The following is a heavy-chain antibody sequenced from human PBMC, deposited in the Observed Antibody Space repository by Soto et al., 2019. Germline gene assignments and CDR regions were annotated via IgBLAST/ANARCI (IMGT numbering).Heavy chain of an antibody. CDR2: ISSSSSYI. V-gene: IGHV3-21*01. CDR3: ARDRSTTTVTPYYFDY. D-gene: IGHD4-17*01. J-gene: IGHJ4*02. Sequence: EVQLVESGGGLVKPGGSLRLSCAASGFTFSSYNMNWVRQAPGKGLERVSSISSSSSYIYYADSVKGRFTISRDNAKNSLYLQMNSLRAEDTAVYYCARDRSTTTVTPYYFDYWGQGTLVTVSS. CDR1: GFTFSSYN.